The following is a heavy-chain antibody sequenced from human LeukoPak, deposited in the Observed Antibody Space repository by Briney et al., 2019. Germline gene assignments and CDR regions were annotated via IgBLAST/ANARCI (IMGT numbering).Heavy chain of an antibody. D-gene: IGHD4-17*01. CDR2: INPNSGGT. Sequence: WASVKVSCKASGYTFTGYYMHWVRQAPGQGLEWMGWINPNSGGTNYAQKFQGWVTMTRDTSISTAYMELSRLRSDDTAVYYCAREYGVGFNWFDPWGQGTLVTVSS. CDR1: GYTFTGYY. V-gene: IGHV1-2*04. J-gene: IGHJ5*02. CDR3: AREYGVGFNWFDP.